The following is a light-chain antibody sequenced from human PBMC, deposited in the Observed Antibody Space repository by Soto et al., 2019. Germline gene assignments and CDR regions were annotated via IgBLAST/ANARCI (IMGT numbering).Light chain of an antibody. Sequence: VMAQSPVNLSVSPGEGVSLSCRASQSVSTNLAWYQQKPGHTPWILIYGASTRTSGVPARFRGSGSGTEFTLTISSLQSEDFAFYYCQQYNNWPWTFGQGTKLEI. J-gene: IGKJ2*02. CDR3: QQYNNWPWT. CDR2: GAS. CDR1: QSVSTN. V-gene: IGKV3-15*01.